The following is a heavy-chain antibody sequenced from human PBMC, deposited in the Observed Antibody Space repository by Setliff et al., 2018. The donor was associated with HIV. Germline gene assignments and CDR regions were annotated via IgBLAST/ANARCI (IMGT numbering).Heavy chain of an antibody. CDR2: IYHNGIT. D-gene: IGHD4-17*01. CDR1: GGSISSITHY. J-gene: IGHJ4*02. CDR3: ARRIYGNNPYFDY. Sequence: SETLSLTCTVSGGSISSITHYWGWIRQPPGKGLEWIGSIYHNGITYYNPSLKSRITISVDTSQNQFSLKLSSVTAADTAIYHCARRIYGNNPYFDYWSQGTLVTVSS. V-gene: IGHV4-39*07.